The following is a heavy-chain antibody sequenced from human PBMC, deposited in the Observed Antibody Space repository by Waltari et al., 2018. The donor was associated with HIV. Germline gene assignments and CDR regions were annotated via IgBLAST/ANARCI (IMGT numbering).Heavy chain of an antibody. D-gene: IGHD6-13*01. Sequence: QVQVVQSGGGVVQPGRSLRLSCAGAGFTFSRYGMHWVRQAPGKGLEWVALIWYDGSNKYYADSVKGRFAISRDNSKNTVNLQMNRRRAEDTAGYYWARDRGSSWYGKDYYYFGMDVWGQGTTVTVSS. CDR2: IWYDGSNK. CDR3: ARDRGSSWYGKDYYYFGMDV. CDR1: GFTFSRYG. V-gene: IGHV3-33*01. J-gene: IGHJ6*02.